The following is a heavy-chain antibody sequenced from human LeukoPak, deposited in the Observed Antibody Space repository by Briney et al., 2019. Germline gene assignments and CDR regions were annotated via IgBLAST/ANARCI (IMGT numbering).Heavy chain of an antibody. CDR3: ATAKYYYGSGSYYPVDY. CDR1: GYTLTELS. CDR2: FDPEDGET. J-gene: IGHJ4*02. D-gene: IGHD3-10*01. Sequence: ASVKVSCKVSGYTLTELSMHWVRQAPGKGLEWMGGFDPEDGETIYAQKFQGRVTMTEDTSTDTAYMELSSLRSEDTAVYYCATAKYYYGSGSYYPVDYWGQGTLVTVSS. V-gene: IGHV1-24*01.